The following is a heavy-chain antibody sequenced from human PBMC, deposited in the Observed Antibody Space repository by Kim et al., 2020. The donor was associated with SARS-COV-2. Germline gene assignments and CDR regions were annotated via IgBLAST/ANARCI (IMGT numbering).Heavy chain of an antibody. V-gene: IGHV1-69*13. CDR3: ARDKPRYYCSGGSCYSEKVKDY. Sequence: SVKVSCKASGGTFSSYAISWVRQAPGQGLEWMGGIIPIFGTANYAQKFQGRVTITADESTSTAYMELSSLRSEDTAVYYCARDKPRYYCSGGSCYSEKVKDYWGQGTLVTVSS. CDR1: GGTFSSYA. CDR2: IIPIFGTA. J-gene: IGHJ4*02. D-gene: IGHD2-15*01.